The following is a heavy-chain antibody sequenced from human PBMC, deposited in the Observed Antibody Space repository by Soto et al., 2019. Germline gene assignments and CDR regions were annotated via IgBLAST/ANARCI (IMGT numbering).Heavy chain of an antibody. Sequence: SETLSLTCTVSGGSISSGDYYWSWIRQPPGKGLEWIGYIYYSGSTYYNPSLKSRVTISVDTSKNQFSLKLSSVTAADTAVYYCAVLWFGEFHYYYYGMDVWGQGTTVTVSS. CDR3: AVLWFGEFHYYYYGMDV. CDR2: IYYSGST. V-gene: IGHV4-30-4*01. D-gene: IGHD3-10*01. J-gene: IGHJ6*02. CDR1: GGSISSGDYY.